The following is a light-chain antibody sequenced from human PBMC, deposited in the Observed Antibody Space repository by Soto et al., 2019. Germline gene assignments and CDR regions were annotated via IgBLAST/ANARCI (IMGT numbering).Light chain of an antibody. V-gene: IGLV1-47*01. J-gene: IGLJ1*01. CDR3: AAWDDSLSGLYV. CDR2: RNN. Sequence: QAVVTQPPSASGTPGQRVTISCSGSSSNIGSNYVYWYQQLPGTAPKLLIYRNNQRPSGVPDRFSGSKSGTSASLAISGLRSEDEADYYCAAWDDSLSGLYVFGPGTKLTVL. CDR1: SSNIGSNY.